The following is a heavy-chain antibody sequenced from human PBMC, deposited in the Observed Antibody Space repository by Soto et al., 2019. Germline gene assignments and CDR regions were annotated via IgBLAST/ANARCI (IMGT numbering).Heavy chain of an antibody. V-gene: IGHV3-30-3*01. Sequence: VGSLRHSCAASGFTCSSYAMHWVRQAPGKGLEWVAVISYDGSNKYYADSVKGRFTISRDNSKNTLYLQMNSLRAEDTAVYYCARDLSSGWCDYWGQGTLVTVSS. CDR1: GFTCSSYA. CDR2: ISYDGSNK. CDR3: ARDLSSGWCDY. D-gene: IGHD6-19*01. J-gene: IGHJ4*02.